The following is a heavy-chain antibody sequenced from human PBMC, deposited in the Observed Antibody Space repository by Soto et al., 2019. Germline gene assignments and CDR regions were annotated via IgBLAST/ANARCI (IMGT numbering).Heavy chain of an antibody. J-gene: IGHJ4*02. CDR3: AKVSRKGSAIDFDY. V-gene: IGHV1-8*01. CDR1: GYTFSNYD. D-gene: IGHD3-10*01. Sequence: QVQLVQSGAELKKPGASVKVSCKASGYTFSNYDMNWVRQATGQGPEWIGWVNPNNGDTGYAQKFQGRVTLTTDISTTPAYMELTSLRSEDTASYYCAKVSRKGSAIDFDYWGEGTRITVSS. CDR2: VNPNNGDT.